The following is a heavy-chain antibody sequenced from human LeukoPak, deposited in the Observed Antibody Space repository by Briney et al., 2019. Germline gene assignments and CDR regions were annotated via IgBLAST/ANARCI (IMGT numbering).Heavy chain of an antibody. CDR1: GYSFTTHW. CDR3: ARLPYCGGDCYPNWFDP. Sequence: GESLKISCRGSGYSFTTHWIGWVRQMPGKGLELMGIIYPGGSDIRYSPSFQGQVTISADKSISTAYLQWISLKASDTAMYYCARLPYCGGDCYPNWFDPWGQGTLVPVSS. CDR2: IYPGGSDI. D-gene: IGHD2-21*02. J-gene: IGHJ5*02. V-gene: IGHV5-51*01.